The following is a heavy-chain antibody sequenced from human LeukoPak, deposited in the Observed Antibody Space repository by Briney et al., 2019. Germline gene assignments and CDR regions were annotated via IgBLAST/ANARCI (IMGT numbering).Heavy chain of an antibody. V-gene: IGHV4-39*01. Sequence: SETLSLTCTVSGGSISSSSYYWGWIRQPPGKGLEWIGSIYYSRTTYYNPSLKSRVTISVDTSKNQFFFKRRSVTPAAPAVCYCARHAAAYDSSGCSLFDYWGQEPVVTASS. CDR2: IYYSRTT. J-gene: IGHJ4*02. CDR3: ARHAAAYDSSGCSLFDY. D-gene: IGHD3-22*01. CDR1: GGSISSSSYY.